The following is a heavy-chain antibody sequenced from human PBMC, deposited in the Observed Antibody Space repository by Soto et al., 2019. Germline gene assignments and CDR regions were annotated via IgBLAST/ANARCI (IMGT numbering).Heavy chain of an antibody. J-gene: IGHJ4*02. CDR2: ISHSGRT. D-gene: IGHD6-13*01. CDR1: GGSFTGYY. CDR3: ARNGVSTWYYFDS. V-gene: IGHV4-34*01. Sequence: SETLSLTCAVNGGSFTGYYGAWIRQSPGKGLEWIGEISHSGRTNYNPSLKSRVTISVDTSKNQFSLKVISVTAADTGMYYCARNGVSTWYYFDSWGQGTVVTVSS.